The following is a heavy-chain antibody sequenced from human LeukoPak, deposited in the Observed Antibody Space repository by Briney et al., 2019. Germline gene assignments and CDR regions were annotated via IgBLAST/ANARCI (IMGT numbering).Heavy chain of an antibody. CDR3: ARVTSYYDFWSGGWFDP. CDR2: IYYSGST. D-gene: IGHD3-3*01. Sequence: SETLSLTCTVSGGSISSYYWSWIRQPPGKGLEWIGYIYYSGSTNYNPSLKSRATISVDTSKNQFSLKLSSVTAADTAVYYCARVTSYYDFWSGGWFDPWGQGTLVTVSS. CDR1: GGSISSYY. V-gene: IGHV4-59*01. J-gene: IGHJ5*02.